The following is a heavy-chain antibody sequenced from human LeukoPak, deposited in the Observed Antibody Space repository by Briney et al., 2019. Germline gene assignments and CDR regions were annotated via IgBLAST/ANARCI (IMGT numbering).Heavy chain of an antibody. D-gene: IGHD6-13*01. CDR3: ARDVEGDSSSILRFDI. CDR2: IYYNGRI. J-gene: IGHJ3*02. CDR1: GGSISTYY. V-gene: IGHV4-59*01. Sequence: PSETLSLTCIVSGGSISTYYWSWLRQPPGKGLEWIGYIYYNGRINYNPSLKSRVTISVDTSKNKFSLKLSSVTAADTAVYFCARDVEGDSSSILRFDIWGQGTMVTVSS.